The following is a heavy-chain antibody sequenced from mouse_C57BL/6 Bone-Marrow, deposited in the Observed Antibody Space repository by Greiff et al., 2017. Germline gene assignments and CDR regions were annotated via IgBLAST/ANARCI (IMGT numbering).Heavy chain of an antibody. V-gene: IGHV1-62-3*01. CDR3: ARGIAYYDGSSYSIYYGNYGFAY. J-gene: IGHJ3*01. CDR1: GYTFTSYW. CDR2: IDPRSGNT. D-gene: IGHD1-1*01. Sequence: QVQLKQPGAELVKPGASVKLSCKASGYTFTSYWMHWVKQRPGRGLEWIGRIDPRSGNTYYNEKFKGKATLTADKSSSTAYMELRSLTSEDSAVYFCARGIAYYDGSSYSIYYGNYGFAYWGQGTLVTVSA.